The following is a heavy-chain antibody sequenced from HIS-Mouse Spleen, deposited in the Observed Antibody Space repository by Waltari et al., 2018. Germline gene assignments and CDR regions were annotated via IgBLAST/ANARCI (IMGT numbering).Heavy chain of an antibody. CDR2: IYYSGST. CDR3: AREIPYSSSWYDWYFDL. CDR1: GGPISSSSYY. V-gene: IGHV4-39*07. D-gene: IGHD6-13*01. J-gene: IGHJ2*01. Sequence: QLQLQESGPGLVKPSETLSLTCTVPGGPISSSSYYWRWIRQPPGKGLEWIGSIYYSGSTSYNPSLKSRVTISVDTSKNQFSLKLSSVTAADTAVYYCAREIPYSSSWYDWYFDLWGRGTLVTVSS.